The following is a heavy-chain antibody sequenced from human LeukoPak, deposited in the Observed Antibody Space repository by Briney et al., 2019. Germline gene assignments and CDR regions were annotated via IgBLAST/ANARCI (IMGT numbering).Heavy chain of an antibody. CDR2: INPNSGGT. Sequence: ASVKVSCKASGYTFTGYYIHWVRQAPGQGLEWMGWINPNSGGTNYAQKFQGRVTMTRDTSISTAYMELSRLRSDDTALYYCARDAFTGYYYYIDVWGKGTTVTISS. CDR1: GYTFTGYY. V-gene: IGHV1-2*02. D-gene: IGHD3-16*01. CDR3: ARDAFTGYYYYIDV. J-gene: IGHJ6*03.